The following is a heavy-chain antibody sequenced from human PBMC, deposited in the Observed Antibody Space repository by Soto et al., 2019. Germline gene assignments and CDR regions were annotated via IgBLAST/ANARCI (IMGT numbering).Heavy chain of an antibody. J-gene: IGHJ6*02. CDR1: GASITSHY. CDR3: ARSSGDGFFYYSMDV. CDR2: VYARGTT. Sequence: QVELQEAGPGLVKPSATLSLTCSVSGASITSHYWNWIRQSAGEGLQWIGRVYARGTTNYNPSRKSRVTISGDTSKTQFSLKLTSVTAADTAVYYGARSSGDGFFYYSMDVWGHGTTVTVSS. D-gene: IGHD2-21*02. V-gene: IGHV4-4*07.